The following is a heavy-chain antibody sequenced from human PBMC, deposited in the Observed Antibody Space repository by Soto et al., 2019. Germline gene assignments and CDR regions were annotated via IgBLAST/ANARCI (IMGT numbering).Heavy chain of an antibody. D-gene: IGHD6-13*01. CDR3: ARDDGSSWYNAFDI. CDR2: ISSSSSTI. V-gene: IGHV3-48*01. CDR1: GFTISSHW. J-gene: IGHJ3*02. Sequence: PGGSLRLSCAASGFTISSHWMHWVRQAPGKGLEWVSYISSSSSTIYYADSVKGRFTISRDNAKNSPYLQMNSLRAEDTAVYYCARDDGSSWYNAFDIWGQGTMVTVSS.